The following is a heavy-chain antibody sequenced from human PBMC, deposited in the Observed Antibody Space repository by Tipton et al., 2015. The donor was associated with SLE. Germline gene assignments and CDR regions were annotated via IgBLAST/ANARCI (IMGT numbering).Heavy chain of an antibody. CDR1: GGSISSSSYY. V-gene: IGHV4-39*07. CDR2: IYYSGSI. J-gene: IGHJ3*02. CDR3: ARDNAWAFDI. Sequence: GLVKPSETLPLTCTVSGGSISSSSYYWGWIRQPPGKGLEWIGSIYYSGSIYYNPSPKSRVTISVDRSKNQFSLKLSSVTAADTAVYYCARDNAWAFDIWGQGTMVTVSS. D-gene: IGHD2-8*01.